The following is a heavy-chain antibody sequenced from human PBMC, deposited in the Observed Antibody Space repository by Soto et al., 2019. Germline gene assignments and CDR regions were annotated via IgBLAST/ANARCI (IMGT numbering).Heavy chain of an antibody. CDR1: GFTFSSYA. Sequence: EVQLLESGGGLVQPGGSLRLSCAASGFTFSSYAMNWVRLAPGKGLEWVSSISGSGSGTYYADSVKGRFTISRDNSKNTLYLQVNSLTAEDTALYYCAKGPSDGKGFYFDYWGQGALVTVSS. CDR3: AKGPSDGKGFYFDY. CDR2: ISGSGSGT. V-gene: IGHV3-23*01. J-gene: IGHJ4*02. D-gene: IGHD1-26*01.